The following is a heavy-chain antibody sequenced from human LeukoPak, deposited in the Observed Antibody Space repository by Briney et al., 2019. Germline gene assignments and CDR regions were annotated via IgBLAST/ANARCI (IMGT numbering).Heavy chain of an antibody. J-gene: IGHJ6*02. V-gene: IGHV1-18*01. CDR3: ARDIVVVPAGAHGLDYYYYGMDV. Sequence: ASVKVSCTASGYTFTSYGISWVRQAPGQGLEWMGWISAYNGNTNYAQKLQGRVTMTTDTSTSTAYMELRSLRSDDTAVYYCARDIVVVPAGAHGLDYYYYGMDVWGQGTTVTVSS. CDR1: GYTFTSYG. CDR2: ISAYNGNT. D-gene: IGHD2-2*01.